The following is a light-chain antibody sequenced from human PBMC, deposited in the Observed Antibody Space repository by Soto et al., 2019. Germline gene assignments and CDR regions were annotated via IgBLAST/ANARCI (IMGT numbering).Light chain of an antibody. CDR3: QQYNSYLWT. Sequence: DIQLTQSPSFLSASVGERVTITCRASQSISSWLAWYQQKPGKAPKLLIYDASSLESGVPSRFSGSGSGTEFTLTTSSLQPDDFATYYCQQYNSYLWTFGQGTKVDIK. J-gene: IGKJ1*01. V-gene: IGKV1-5*01. CDR2: DAS. CDR1: QSISSW.